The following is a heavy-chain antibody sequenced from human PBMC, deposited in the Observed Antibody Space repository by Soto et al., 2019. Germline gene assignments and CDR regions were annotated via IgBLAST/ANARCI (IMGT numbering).Heavy chain of an antibody. D-gene: IGHD6-13*01. Sequence: SETLSLTCTVSGGSISSTDYYWGGVRLPPGKGLEWIGNIHYSGSTNYNPSLKSRVTISVDKSKNQFSLKLSSVTAADTAVYYCARDPWYSSSWDDAFDIWGQGTMVTVSS. CDR1: GGSISSTDYY. CDR3: ARDPWYSSSWDDAFDI. CDR2: IHYSGST. J-gene: IGHJ3*02. V-gene: IGHV4-61*05.